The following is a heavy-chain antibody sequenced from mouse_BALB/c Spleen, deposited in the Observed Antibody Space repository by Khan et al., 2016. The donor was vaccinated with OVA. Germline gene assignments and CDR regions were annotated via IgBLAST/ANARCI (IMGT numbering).Heavy chain of an antibody. CDR3: INGNYGWFAY. Sequence: EVELVESGGGLVKPGGSLKLSCSASGFTFSTFVMSWVRQTPEKRLEWVATISSAGTYTYFSSSVKGRFTISRDNAKNTLYLQMNSLRSEDTAMYDCINGNYGWFAYWGQGTLVTVSA. CDR1: GFTFSTFV. V-gene: IGHV5-9-1*01. CDR2: ISSAGTYT. J-gene: IGHJ3*01. D-gene: IGHD2-1*01.